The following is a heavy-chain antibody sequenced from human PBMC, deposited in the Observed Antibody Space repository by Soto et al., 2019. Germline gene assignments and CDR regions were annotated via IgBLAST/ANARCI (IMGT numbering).Heavy chain of an antibody. CDR1: RYPFTGYY. Sequence: GSVQVSFKASRYPFTGYYMHLVRQAPGQGLEWMGWIDPNSGGTDYAQKFQGRVTMTRDTAISTAYMELRRLRVDDTAVYYCARVMSGSYLGHGYYFDYWGQGTMFTVSS. CDR2: IDPNSGGT. J-gene: IGHJ4*02. CDR3: ARVMSGSYLGHGYYFDY. D-gene: IGHD1-26*01. V-gene: IGHV1-2*02.